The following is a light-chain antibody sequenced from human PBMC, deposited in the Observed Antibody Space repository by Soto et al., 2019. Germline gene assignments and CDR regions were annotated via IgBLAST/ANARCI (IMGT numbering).Light chain of an antibody. Sequence: IQLTQSPSSLSASVGDRVTISCRASQGISSYLAWYQQNPGKAPKLLIYAASTLQSGVPSRFSGSGSGTDFTLTISSLQPEDFATYYCQQLNSYPTFGPGTKWISN. CDR3: QQLNSYPT. J-gene: IGKJ3*01. CDR2: AAS. CDR1: QGISSY. V-gene: IGKV1-9*01.